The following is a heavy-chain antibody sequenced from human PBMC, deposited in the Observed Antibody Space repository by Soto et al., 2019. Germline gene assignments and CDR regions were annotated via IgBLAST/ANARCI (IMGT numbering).Heavy chain of an antibody. J-gene: IGHJ6*02. CDR2: IDAGNGNT. D-gene: IGHD5-18*01. CDR3: ARAGYTYGSPYYCMDV. CDR1: GYTFTSYP. Sequence: ASVKVSCKASGYTFTSYPTHWVRQAPGQRLEWMGWIDAGNGNTKYSQKFRGRVTFTTDTSASTAYMDLSSLRSEDTAVYYCARAGYTYGSPYYCMDVCGQGTTGTVSS. V-gene: IGHV1-3*01.